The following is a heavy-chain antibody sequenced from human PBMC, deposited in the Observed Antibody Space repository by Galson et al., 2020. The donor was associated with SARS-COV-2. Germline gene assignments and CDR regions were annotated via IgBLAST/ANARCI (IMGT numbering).Heavy chain of an antibody. Sequence: SGDTLVKPTQTLTLTCTLSGFSLSTSGMCVSWIRQPPGKALEWLARIAWTDDKHYSTSLKTRLTISKDTSKNQVVLTMTNMDPVDTATYYCARAVGVAVSGVSYYYGTDAWGQGTTVTVSS. CDR3: ARAVGVAVSGVSYYYGTDA. D-gene: IGHD6-19*01. CDR1: GFSLSTSGMC. J-gene: IGHJ6*02. V-gene: IGHV2-70*11. CDR2: IAWTDDK.